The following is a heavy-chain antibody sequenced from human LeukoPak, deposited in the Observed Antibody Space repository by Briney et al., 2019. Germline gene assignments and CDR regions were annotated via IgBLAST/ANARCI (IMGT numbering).Heavy chain of an antibody. J-gene: IGHJ6*02. CDR2: ISAYNGNT. D-gene: IGHD6-19*01. CDR1: GYTFTNYG. CDR3: ARFPHIAVAGFYYYYGMDV. V-gene: IGHV1-18*01. Sequence: ASVKVSCKASGYTFTNYGISWVRQAPGQGLEWMGRISAYNGNTNYAQKLQGRVTMTTDTSTSTAYMELSSLRSEDTAVYYCARFPHIAVAGFYYYYGMDVWGQGTTVTVSS.